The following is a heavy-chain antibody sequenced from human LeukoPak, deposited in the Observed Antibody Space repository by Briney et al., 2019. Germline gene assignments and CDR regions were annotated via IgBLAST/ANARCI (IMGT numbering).Heavy chain of an antibody. CDR1: GYSFTSYW. Sequence: GESLKISCKGSGYSFTSYWIGWVRQMPGKGLECMGIIYPGDSDTRYSPSFQGQVTISADKSISTAYLQWSSLKASDTAIYYCARLSSLRYYYDSSGYYYWGQGTLVTVSS. J-gene: IGHJ4*02. CDR2: IYPGDSDT. D-gene: IGHD3-22*01. V-gene: IGHV5-51*01. CDR3: ARLSSLRYYYDSSGYYY.